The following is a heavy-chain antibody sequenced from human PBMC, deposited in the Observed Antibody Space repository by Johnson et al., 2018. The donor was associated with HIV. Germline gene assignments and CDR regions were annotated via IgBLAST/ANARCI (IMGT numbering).Heavy chain of an antibody. D-gene: IGHD3-10*01. J-gene: IGHJ3*02. Sequence: QVQLVESGGGVVQPGRSLRLSCAASGFTFSSYGMHWVRQAPGKGLEWVAVISYDGSNKYYADSVKGRFTISRDNSKNTLYLQMNSLRAEDTAVYYCAKDRGLSAVDIWGQGTMVTVSS. V-gene: IGHV3-30*18. CDR1: GFTFSSYG. CDR3: AKDRGLSAVDI. CDR2: ISYDGSNK.